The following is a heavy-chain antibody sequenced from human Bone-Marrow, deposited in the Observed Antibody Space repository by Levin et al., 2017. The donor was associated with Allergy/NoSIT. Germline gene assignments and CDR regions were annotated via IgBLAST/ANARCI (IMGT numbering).Heavy chain of an antibody. CDR2: ISSGSTYI. V-gene: IGHV3-21*01. CDR1: GFSFSDYT. J-gene: IGHJ4*02. D-gene: IGHD4-17*01. CDR3: ASDLDYGDYTSDY. Sequence: GGSLRLSCAASGFSFSDYTMNWVRQAPGKGLEWVSSISSGSTYIYYADSVRGRFTISRDNAKNSLYLQLNSLRAEDTALYYCASDLDYGDYTSDYWGQGTLVTVSS.